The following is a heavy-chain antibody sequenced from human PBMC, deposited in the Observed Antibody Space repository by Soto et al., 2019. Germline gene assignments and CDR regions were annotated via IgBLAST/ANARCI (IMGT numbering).Heavy chain of an antibody. CDR2: IYHSGAT. CDR1: RFSVTNNKY. CDR3: ARDSRYCTDGGCSIMRNAFDG. Sequence: QAQLQESGPGLVRPSGTLSLTCTVSRFSVTNNKYWNWVRQSPGRALEWIGEIYHSGATYYNPSLSCRASISKDKSKNQSSLNLPSVTAADTAVYYCARDSRYCTDGGCSIMRNAFDGWGQGTLFTVSS. J-gene: IGHJ3*01. D-gene: IGHD2-15*01. V-gene: IGHV4-4*02.